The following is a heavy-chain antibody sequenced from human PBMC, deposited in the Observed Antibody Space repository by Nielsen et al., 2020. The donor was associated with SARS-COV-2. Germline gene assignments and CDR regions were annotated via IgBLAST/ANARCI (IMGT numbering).Heavy chain of an antibody. CDR1: GGSISSSNW. Sequence: SETLSLTCAVSGGSISSSNWWSWVRQPPGKGLEWIGEIYHSGSTNYNPSLKSRVTISVDKSKNQFSLKLSSVTAADTAVYYCARRNYRGYCSSTSCRGAFDIWGQGTMVTVSS. CDR2: IYHSGST. J-gene: IGHJ3*02. D-gene: IGHD2-2*01. V-gene: IGHV4-4*02. CDR3: ARRNYRGYCSSTSCRGAFDI.